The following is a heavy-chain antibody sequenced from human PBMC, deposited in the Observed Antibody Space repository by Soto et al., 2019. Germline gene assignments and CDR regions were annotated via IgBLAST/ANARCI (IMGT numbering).Heavy chain of an antibody. J-gene: IGHJ4*02. CDR1: GYNFAGYW. CDR3: ARGGVSTRTFDY. CDR2: IYPSDSDT. V-gene: IGHV5-51*01. Sequence: DSLKISCEGSGYNFAGYWIAWVRQMPGKGLELMGIIYPSDSDTRYRPSFQGQVTISADKSISSAYLQWSSLRASDTAMYYCARGGVSTRTFDYWGQGTPVTVSS. D-gene: IGHD3-3*01.